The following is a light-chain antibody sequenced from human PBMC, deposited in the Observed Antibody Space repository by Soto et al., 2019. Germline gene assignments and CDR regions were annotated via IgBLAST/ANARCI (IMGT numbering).Light chain of an antibody. CDR2: GTS. J-gene: IGKJ2*01. CDR1: QSVSSSN. Sequence: DIGLTQSLGTLSLSPGERATLSCRASQSVSSSNLACYQQNPGQAPWLHISGTSSRSTGGPDRFSGSGSGTDFTCTISRLEPEDFAVSYCQQYGSSPNTFGQGTKLEI. CDR3: QQYGSSPNT. V-gene: IGKV3-20*01.